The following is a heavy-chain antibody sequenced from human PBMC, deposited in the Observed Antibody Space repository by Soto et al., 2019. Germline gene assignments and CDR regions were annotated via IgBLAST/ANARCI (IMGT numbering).Heavy chain of an antibody. CDR1: GFTFSTYS. V-gene: IGHV3-48*01. CDR2: ISSSSTR. Sequence: EVQLVESGGGLVQPGGSLRLSCAASGFTFSTYSMNWVRKAPGKGLEWVSYISSSSTRYYADSVKGRFTISRDNAKNSLYLQMNSLRAEDTAVYYCAREYLGTFDYWGQGTLVTVSS. D-gene: IGHD7-27*01. CDR3: AREYLGTFDY. J-gene: IGHJ4*02.